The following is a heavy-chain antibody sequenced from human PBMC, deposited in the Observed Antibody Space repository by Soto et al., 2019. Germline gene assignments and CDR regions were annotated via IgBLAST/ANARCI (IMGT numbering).Heavy chain of an antibody. J-gene: IGHJ4*02. D-gene: IGHD4-17*01. Sequence: PGGSLRLSCAASGFTFSSYAMSWVRQAPGKGLEWVSAISGSGGSTYYADSVKGRFTISRDNSKNTLYLQMNSLRAEDTAVYYCAKDVIFDDYGDYGLFHYWGQGTLVTVSS. V-gene: IGHV3-23*01. CDR2: ISGSGGST. CDR1: GFTFSSYA. CDR3: AKDVIFDDYGDYGLFHY.